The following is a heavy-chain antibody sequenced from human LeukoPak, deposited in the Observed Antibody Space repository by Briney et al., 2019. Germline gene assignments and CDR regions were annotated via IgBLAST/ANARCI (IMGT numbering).Heavy chain of an antibody. J-gene: IGHJ4*02. D-gene: IGHD5-12*01. CDR1: GGSISSYY. Sequence: SETLSLTCTVSGGSISSYYWSWIRQPAGKGLEWIGRIYSSGSTKYNPSLKSRVTMSVDTSKNQFSLKLSSVTAADTAVYYCARDRGDGYDYFWDYWGQGTLVTVSS. CDR2: IYSSGST. V-gene: IGHV4-4*07. CDR3: ARDRGDGYDYFWDY.